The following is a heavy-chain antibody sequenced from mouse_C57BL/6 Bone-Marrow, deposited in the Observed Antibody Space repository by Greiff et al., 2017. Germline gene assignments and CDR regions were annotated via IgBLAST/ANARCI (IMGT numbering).Heavy chain of an antibody. Sequence: EVMLVESGGGLVQPGGSMKLSCVASGFTFSNYWMNWVRQSPEKGLEWVAQIRLKSDNYATNYAESVKGGFTISRDDSKSSVYLQMNNLRAEDTGIYYCTNYGSRDYWGQGTTLTVSS. CDR3: TNYGSRDY. CDR1: GFTFSNYW. D-gene: IGHD1-1*01. V-gene: IGHV6-3*01. J-gene: IGHJ2*01. CDR2: IRLKSDNYAT.